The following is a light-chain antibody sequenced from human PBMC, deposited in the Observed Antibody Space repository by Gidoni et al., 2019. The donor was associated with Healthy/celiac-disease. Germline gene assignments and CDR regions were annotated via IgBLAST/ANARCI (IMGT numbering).Light chain of an antibody. V-gene: IGKV3-11*01. CDR3: QQRSNWPPA. CDR2: DAS. CDR1: QSVSSY. J-gene: IGKJ2*01. Sequence: EIVLTQSPATLSLSPGERATLSCRASQSVSSYLAWYQQKPGQAPRLLIYDASTRAPGIPARFSGSGSGTDFTLTISSLEPEDFAVYYCQQRSNWPPAFGQGTKLEIK.